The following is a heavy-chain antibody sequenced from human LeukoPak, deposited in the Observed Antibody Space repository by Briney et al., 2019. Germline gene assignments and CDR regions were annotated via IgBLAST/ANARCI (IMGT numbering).Heavy chain of an antibody. V-gene: IGHV4-30-4*01. D-gene: IGHD3-10*01. CDR2: IYYSGST. CDR3: ARVGRGLLWFGELLSDWFDP. Sequence: SQTLSLTCTVSGGSISSGDYYWSWTRQPPGKGLEWIGYIYYSGSTYYNPSLKSRVTISVDTSKNQFSLKLSSVTAADTAVYYCARVGRGLLWFGELLSDWFDPWGQGTLVTVSS. J-gene: IGHJ5*02. CDR1: GGSISSGDYY.